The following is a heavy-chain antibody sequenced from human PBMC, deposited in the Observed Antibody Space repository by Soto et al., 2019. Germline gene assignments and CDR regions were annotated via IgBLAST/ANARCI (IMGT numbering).Heavy chain of an antibody. J-gene: IGHJ4*02. D-gene: IGHD6-13*01. CDR2: IWYDGSNK. CDR3: ARDPGSSWYPIDY. CDR1: GFTFSNYG. V-gene: IGHV3-33*01. Sequence: QVQLVESGGGVVQTGTSLRLSCAASGFTFSNYGIHWVRQAPDKGLEWVAIIWYDGSNKYYADSVKGRFTISRDNSKSKLYLQMNSLRAEDTAVYYCARDPGSSWYPIDYWGQGTLVTVSS.